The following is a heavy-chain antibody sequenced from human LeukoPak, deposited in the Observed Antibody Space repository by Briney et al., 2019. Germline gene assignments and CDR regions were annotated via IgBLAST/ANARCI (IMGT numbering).Heavy chain of an antibody. CDR1: GYTFTGYY. CDR2: INPNSGGT. Sequence: ASVKVSCKASGYTFTGYYMHWVRQAPGQGLEWMGWINPNSGGTNYTQKFQGRVTMTRDTSISTAYMELSRLRSDDTAVYYCARAEHYDFWSGAGNFDYWGQGTLVTVSS. CDR3: ARAEHYDFWSGAGNFDY. D-gene: IGHD3-3*01. V-gene: IGHV1-2*02. J-gene: IGHJ4*02.